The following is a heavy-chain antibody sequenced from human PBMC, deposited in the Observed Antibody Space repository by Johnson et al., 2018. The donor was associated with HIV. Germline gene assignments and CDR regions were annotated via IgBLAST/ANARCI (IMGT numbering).Heavy chain of an antibody. CDR2: ISSSGSTI. CDR3: ARDSPWELTAFDI. CDR1: GFTFSDYY. Sequence: QMQLVESGGGLVKPGGSLRLSCAASGFTFSDYYMVWIRQAPGKGLEWLSYISSSGSTIYYADSVKGRFTISRDNAKNSLYLQMNSLRAEDTAVYYCARDSPWELTAFDIWGQGTMVTVSS. V-gene: IGHV3-11*04. D-gene: IGHD1-26*01. J-gene: IGHJ3*02.